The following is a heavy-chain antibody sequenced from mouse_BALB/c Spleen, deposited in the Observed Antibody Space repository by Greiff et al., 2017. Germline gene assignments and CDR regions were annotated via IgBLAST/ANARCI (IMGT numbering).Heavy chain of an antibody. CDR3: ARDSSFAY. D-gene: IGHD6-1*01. V-gene: IGHV2-9*02. J-gene: IGHJ3*01. CDR1: GFSLSRYS. CDR2: IWAGGST. Sequence: VQVVESGPGLVAPSQSLSITCTVSGFSLSRYSVHWVRQPPGKGLEWLGVIWAGGSTNYNSALMSRLSISKDNSKSQVFLKMNSLQTDDTAMYYCARDSSFAYWGQGTLVTVSA.